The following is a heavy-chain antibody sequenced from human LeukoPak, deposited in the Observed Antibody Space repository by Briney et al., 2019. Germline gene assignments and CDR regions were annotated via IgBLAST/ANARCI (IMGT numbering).Heavy chain of an antibody. D-gene: IGHD4-17*01. J-gene: IGHJ4*02. CDR1: GFTFSSYS. CDR2: ISSSSSTI. V-gene: IGHV3-48*02. CDR3: ARDFPWVTTSRSDY. Sequence: PGGSPRLSCAASGFTFSSYSMNWVRQAPGKGLEWVSYISSSSSTIYYADSVKGRFTISRDNAKNSLYLQMNSLRDEDTAVYYCARDFPWVTTSRSDYWGQGTLVTVSS.